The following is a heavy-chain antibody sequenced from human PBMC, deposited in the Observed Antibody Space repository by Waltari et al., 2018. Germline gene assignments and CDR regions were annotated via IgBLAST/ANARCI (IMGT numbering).Heavy chain of an antibody. CDR3: AREPSPDSSGYFYYYMDV. D-gene: IGHD3-22*01. J-gene: IGHJ6*03. CDR2: INSDGSGT. V-gene: IGHV3-74*01. Sequence: EVQLVESGGGLVQPGGSLRLSCAASGFTFIRYWMHWVRQAPGKGPVWVSSINSDGSGTIYADSVKGRFTISRDNAKNTLYLQLNSLRVEDTAVYYCAREPSPDSSGYFYYYMDVWGKGTTVTVSS. CDR1: GFTFIRYW.